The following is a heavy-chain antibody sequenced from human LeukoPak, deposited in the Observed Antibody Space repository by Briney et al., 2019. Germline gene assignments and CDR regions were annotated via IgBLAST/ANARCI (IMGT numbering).Heavy chain of an antibody. CDR1: GFTFRNYV. J-gene: IGHJ3*02. CDR2: TSSDLKAN. CDR3: ARDDDYDDHNTFDM. D-gene: IGHD4-17*01. Sequence: AGGSLRLSCAASGFTFRNYVIHWVRQAPGKGPEWVAVTSSDLKANYYADSVTGRFTISRDNSKNTLYLEMNTLRAEDTAVYYCARDDDYDDHNTFDMWGHGTMVTVSS. V-gene: IGHV3-30*03.